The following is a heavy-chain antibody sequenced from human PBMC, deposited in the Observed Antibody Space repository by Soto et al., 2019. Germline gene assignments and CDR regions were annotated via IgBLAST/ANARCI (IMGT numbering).Heavy chain of an antibody. J-gene: IGHJ6*02. CDR3: ARDRRGYHYYGMDV. CDR2: ISSSSTI. Sequence: EVQLVESGGGLVQPGGSLRLSCAASGFTFSSYSMNWVRQAPGKGLEWVSYISSSSTIYYADSVKGRFTISRDNAKNSLYLQMNSLRDEDTAVYYCARDRRGYHYYGMDVWGQGTTVTVSS. D-gene: IGHD6-6*01. CDR1: GFTFSSYS. V-gene: IGHV3-48*02.